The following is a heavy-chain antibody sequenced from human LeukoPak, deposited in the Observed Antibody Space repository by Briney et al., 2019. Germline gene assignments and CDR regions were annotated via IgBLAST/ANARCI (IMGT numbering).Heavy chain of an antibody. J-gene: IGHJ5*02. V-gene: IGHV3-74*01. Sequence: PGGSLRLSCAASGFTFSRYWMHWVRQVPGKGLVWVSRINADGSRTGYADSVRGRFTISRDNAKNTLYLQMNSLRAEDTAVYYCARDLRPPVFNWFDPWGQGTLVTVSS. CDR2: INADGSRT. CDR1: GFTFSRYW. CDR3: ARDLRPPVFNWFDP.